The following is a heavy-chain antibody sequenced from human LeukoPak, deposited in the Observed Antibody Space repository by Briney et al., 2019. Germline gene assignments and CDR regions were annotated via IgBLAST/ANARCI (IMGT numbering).Heavy chain of an antibody. CDR2: IKRKTDGGTT. J-gene: IGHJ4*02. D-gene: IGHD1-26*01. CDR3: TTVYRWELLNIDY. CDR1: GFTFTNAW. V-gene: IGHV3-15*01. Sequence: GGSLRLSCAASGFTFTNAWMSWVRQAPGKGLEWVGRIKRKTDGGTTDYAAPVKGRFTISRDDSKNTLYLQMNSLKTEDTAVYYCTTVYRWELLNIDYWGQGTLVTVSS.